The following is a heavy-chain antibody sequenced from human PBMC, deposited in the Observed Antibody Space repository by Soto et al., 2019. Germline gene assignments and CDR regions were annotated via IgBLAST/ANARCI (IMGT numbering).Heavy chain of an antibody. J-gene: IGHJ4*01. D-gene: IGHD2-2*01. CDR3: ARGYCSSTSCFLFYY. CDR2: IYYNGNT. CDR1: SDSISSYY. Sequence: SETPDITRTVYSDSISSYYWNWILQPPGKGLEWIGSIYYNGNTNYSPSLKSRVTISVDTSKKQFSLKLTSVTAADTAMYYCARGYCSSTSCFLFYY. V-gene: IGHV4-59*01.